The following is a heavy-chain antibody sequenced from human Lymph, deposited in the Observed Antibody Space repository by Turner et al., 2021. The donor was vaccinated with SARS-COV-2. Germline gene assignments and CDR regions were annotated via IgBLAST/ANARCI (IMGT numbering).Heavy chain of an antibody. V-gene: IGHV3-66*01. CDR2: VYAGGST. Sequence: VQLVASGGGLVQPGGSLRLSCAASGITVSSNYMSWVRQAPGKGLEWVSVVYAGGSTFYADSVKGRFTISRDKSKNTLYLQMNRLRAEDTAVYYCARDFREGAFDIWGQGTMVTISS. CDR1: GITVSSNY. D-gene: IGHD3-10*01. CDR3: ARDFREGAFDI. J-gene: IGHJ3*02.